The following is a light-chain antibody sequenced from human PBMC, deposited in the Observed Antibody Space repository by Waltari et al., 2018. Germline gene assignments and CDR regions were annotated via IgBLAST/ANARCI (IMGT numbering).Light chain of an antibody. V-gene: IGLV1-40*01. CDR2: GNS. CDR3: QSYDSSLSAVV. CDR1: RSNIGAGYA. Sequence: QSVLTQPPSVSGAPGQRVTISCTGSRSNIGAGYAVHWYQQLPGTAPKLLIYGNSNRPSGVPDRFSGSKSGTSASLAITGLQAEDEADYYCQSYDSSLSAVVFGGGTKLTVL. J-gene: IGLJ2*01.